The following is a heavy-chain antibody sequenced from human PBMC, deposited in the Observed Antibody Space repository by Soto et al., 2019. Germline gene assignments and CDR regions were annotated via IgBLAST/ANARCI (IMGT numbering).Heavy chain of an antibody. CDR2: ISWNSGSI. D-gene: IGHD4-4*01. CDR1: GFTFDDYA. J-gene: IGHJ4*02. Sequence: GGSLRLSCAASGFTFDDYAMHWVRQAPGKGLEWVSGISWNSGSIGYADSVKGRFTISRDNAKNSLYLQMNSLRAEDTALYYCTASRGVTILLFDYWGQGTLVTVSS. V-gene: IGHV3-9*01. CDR3: TASRGVTILLFDY.